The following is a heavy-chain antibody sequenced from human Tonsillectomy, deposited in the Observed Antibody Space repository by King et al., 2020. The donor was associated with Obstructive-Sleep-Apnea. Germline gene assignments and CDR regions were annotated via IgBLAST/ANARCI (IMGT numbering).Heavy chain of an antibody. J-gene: IGHJ4*02. CDR3: AGLEASYDY. Sequence: QLQESGPGLVKPSETLSLTCTVSGGSISSSSYYWGWIREPPGKGREWIVSIYYSVSTYYNPSHKSRVTISVDTPKNQFSRKVGSVTAAGTAVYYCAGLEASYDYWGQGTLVTVSS. CDR2: IYYSVST. CDR1: GGSISSSSYY. D-gene: IGHD6-6*01. V-gene: IGHV4-39*07.